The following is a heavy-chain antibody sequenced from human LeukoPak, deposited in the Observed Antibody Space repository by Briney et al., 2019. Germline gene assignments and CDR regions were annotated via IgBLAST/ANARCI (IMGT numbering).Heavy chain of an antibody. CDR2: MNPNSGNT. CDR3: ARAAVGATDY. J-gene: IGHJ4*02. V-gene: IGHV1-8*03. Sequence: ASVKVSCKASGYTFTSYHINWVRQATGQGLEWMGWMNPNSGNTGYTQKFQGRVTITRNTSISTAYMELSSLRSEDTAVYYCARAAVGATDYWGQGTLVTVSS. CDR1: GYTFTSYH. D-gene: IGHD1-26*01.